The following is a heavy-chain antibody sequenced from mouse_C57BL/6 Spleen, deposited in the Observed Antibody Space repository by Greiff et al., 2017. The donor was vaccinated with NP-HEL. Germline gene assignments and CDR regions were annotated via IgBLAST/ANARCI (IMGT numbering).Heavy chain of an antibody. V-gene: IGHV1-66*01. Sequence: QVQLKQSGPELVKPGASVKISCKASGYSFTSYYIHWVKQRPGQGLEWIGWIYPGSGNTKYNEKFKGKATLTADTSSSTAYMQLSSLTSEDSAVYYCARYDGYYAMDYWGQGTSVTVSS. D-gene: IGHD2-3*01. CDR1: GYSFTSYY. J-gene: IGHJ4*01. CDR3: ARYDGYYAMDY. CDR2: IYPGSGNT.